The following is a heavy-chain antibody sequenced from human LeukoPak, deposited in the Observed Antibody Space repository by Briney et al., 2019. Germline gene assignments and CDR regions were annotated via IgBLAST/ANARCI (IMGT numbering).Heavy chain of an antibody. V-gene: IGHV3-21*04. J-gene: IGHJ4*02. CDR2: ISSSSSYI. Sequence: KPGGSLRLSCAASGFTFSSYSMNWVRQAPGKGLEWVSSISSSSSYIYYADSVKGRFTISRDNSKNSLYLQMNSLRTEDTALYYCAKDIVGWSGNLDYWGQGTLVTVSS. CDR3: AKDIVGWSGNLDY. CDR1: GFTFSSYS. D-gene: IGHD3-3*01.